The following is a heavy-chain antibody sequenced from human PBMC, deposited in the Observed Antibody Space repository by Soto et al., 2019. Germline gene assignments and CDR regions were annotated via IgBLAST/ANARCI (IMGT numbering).Heavy chain of an antibody. CDR2: IIPTFGTA. CDR1: GGTFSSYA. J-gene: IGHJ4*02. CDR3: ARGPDYVGNSYYFDY. V-gene: IGHV1-69*01. Sequence: QVQLVQSGAEVKKPGSSVKVSCKASGGTFSSYAISWVRQAPGQGLEWMGGIIPTFGTANYAQKFQGRVTITADESTSTAYMGLSSLRSEDTAVYYCARGPDYVGNSYYFDYWGQETLVTVSS. D-gene: IGHD4-17*01.